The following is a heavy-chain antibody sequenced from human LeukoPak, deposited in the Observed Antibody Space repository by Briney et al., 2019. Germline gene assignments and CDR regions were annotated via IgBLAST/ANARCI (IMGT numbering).Heavy chain of an antibody. V-gene: IGHV3-9*01. Sequence: GGSLRLSCAASGFIFDDFAMHWVRQAPGKGLEWVSGITWNSGNIGYADSVKGRFTISRDNAKNSLYLQINSLRDEDTALYYCAKDSTSGSYPNLDYWGQGTRVIVSS. CDR2: ITWNSGNI. D-gene: IGHD1-26*01. CDR3: AKDSTSGSYPNLDY. J-gene: IGHJ4*02. CDR1: GFIFDDFA.